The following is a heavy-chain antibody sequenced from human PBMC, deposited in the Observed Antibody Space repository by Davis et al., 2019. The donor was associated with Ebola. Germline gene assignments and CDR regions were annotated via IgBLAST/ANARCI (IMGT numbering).Heavy chain of an antibody. CDR3: AKDRSGSTFDP. Sequence: GESLKISCAASGFTFSSYAMHWVRQAPGKGLEWVAVISYDGSNKYYADSVKGRFTISRDNSKNTLYLQMNSLRAEDTAVYYCAKDRSGSTFDPWGQGTLVTVSS. D-gene: IGHD1-26*01. CDR1: GFTFSSYA. V-gene: IGHV3-30-3*01. J-gene: IGHJ5*02. CDR2: ISYDGSNK.